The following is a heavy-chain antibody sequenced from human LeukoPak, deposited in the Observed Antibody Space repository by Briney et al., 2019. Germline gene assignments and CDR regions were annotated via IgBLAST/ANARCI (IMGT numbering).Heavy chain of an antibody. D-gene: IGHD6-19*01. CDR1: GFSLSTSGVG. Sequence: ESGPTLVNPTQTLTLTCTFSGFSLSTSGVGVGWIRQPPGKALEWLALIYWDDDKRYSPSLTSRLTITQDPSKTPVVLTMTNMDPVDTATYYCARSYSSGWFDYWGQGTLVTVSS. CDR2: IYWDDDK. J-gene: IGHJ4*02. CDR3: ARSYSSGWFDY. V-gene: IGHV2-5*02.